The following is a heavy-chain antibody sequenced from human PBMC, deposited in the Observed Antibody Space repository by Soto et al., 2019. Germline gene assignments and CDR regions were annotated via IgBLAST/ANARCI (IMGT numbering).Heavy chain of an antibody. J-gene: IGHJ4*02. CDR3: ARDSGSYTYYFDY. Sequence: PGGSLRLSCAASGFTVISNYMSWVRQAPGKGLEWVSVIYSGDRTHYADSVKGRITISRDNSKNMLFLQMNSLRAEDTAIYYCARDSGSYTYYFDYWGQGTLVTVSS. CDR2: IYSGDRT. CDR1: GFTVISNY. V-gene: IGHV3-53*01. D-gene: IGHD1-26*01.